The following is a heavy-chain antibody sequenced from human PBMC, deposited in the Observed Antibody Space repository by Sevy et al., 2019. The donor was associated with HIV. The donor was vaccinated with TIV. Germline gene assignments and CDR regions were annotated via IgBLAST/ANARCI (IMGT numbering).Heavy chain of an antibody. CDR3: AKGPDYYASSGTPLDY. CDR2: ITGSGDKI. V-gene: IGHV3-23*01. J-gene: IGHJ4*02. Sequence: GGSLRLSCAASGFTFSDFYMSWIRQAPGRGLEWVSTITGSGDKIYYADSVKGRFTISRDNSRNTLYLQMSSLRAADTAVYYCAKGPDYYASSGTPLDYWGQGTLVTVSS. CDR1: GFTFSDFY. D-gene: IGHD3-22*01.